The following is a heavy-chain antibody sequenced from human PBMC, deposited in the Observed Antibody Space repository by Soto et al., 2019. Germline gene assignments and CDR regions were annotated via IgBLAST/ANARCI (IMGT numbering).Heavy chain of an antibody. CDR1: GGTISSSNSY. CDR2: INYSGNT. J-gene: IGHJ6*02. CDR3: ARLPGYCSGTSCYGYYVMDV. Sequence: SDTLCLTCTVSGGTISSSNSYGGWIGESPGKGLEWIGSINYSGNTYYNPSLTGRVTISVDTSQSQFSMKLTSMTAADTAVYFCARLPGYCSGTSCYGYYVMDVWGQGTTVS. D-gene: IGHD2-2*01. V-gene: IGHV4-39*01.